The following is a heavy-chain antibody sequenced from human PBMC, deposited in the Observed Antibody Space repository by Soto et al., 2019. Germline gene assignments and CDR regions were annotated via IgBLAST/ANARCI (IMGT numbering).Heavy chain of an antibody. CDR1: GFTFSSYG. Sequence: PGGSLRLSCAASGFTFSSYGMHWVRQAPGKGLEWVAVISYDGSNKYYADSVKGRFTISRDNSKNALYLQMNSLRAEDTAVYYCAKYLSCGPHPYYLDFWTQGSLVPVSS. CDR3: AKYLSCGPHPYYLDF. J-gene: IGHJ4*02. D-gene: IGHD6-19*01. CDR2: ISYDGSNK. V-gene: IGHV3-30*18.